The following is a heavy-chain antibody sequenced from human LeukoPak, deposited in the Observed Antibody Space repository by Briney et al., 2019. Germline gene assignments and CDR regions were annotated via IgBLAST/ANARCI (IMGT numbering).Heavy chain of an antibody. D-gene: IGHD6-13*01. CDR1: GFTFSSYS. J-gene: IGHJ4*02. CDR2: ISSSSSYI. CDR3: ARVLGGEELVFDY. Sequence: PGGSLRLSCAASGFTFSSYSMNWVRQAPGKGLEWVSSISSSSSYIYYADSVKGRFTISRDNAKNSLYLQMNSLRAEDTAVYYCARVLGGEELVFDYWGQGTLVTVSS. V-gene: IGHV3-21*01.